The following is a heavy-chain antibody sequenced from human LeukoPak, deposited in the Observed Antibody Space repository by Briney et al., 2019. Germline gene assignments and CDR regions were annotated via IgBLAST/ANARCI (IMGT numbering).Heavy chain of an antibody. CDR2: INHSGST. CDR1: GGSFSGFH. J-gene: IGHJ4*02. Sequence: PSETLSLTCAVYGGSFSGFHWTWIRQPPGKGLEWIGEINHSGSTNYNPSLRSRVTISVDTSKNQFSLKLFSVTAADTAVYYCARGRDDCNFAYWGQGTLVTVSS. V-gene: IGHV4-34*01. D-gene: IGHD5-24*01. CDR3: ARGRDDCNFAY.